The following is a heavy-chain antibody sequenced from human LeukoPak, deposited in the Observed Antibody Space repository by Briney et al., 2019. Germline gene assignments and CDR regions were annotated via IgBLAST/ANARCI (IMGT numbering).Heavy chain of an antibody. D-gene: IGHD3-10*01. CDR2: IKQDGSEK. CDR1: GGSITTNNYY. Sequence: ETLSLTCTVSGGSITTNNYYWGWIRQPPGKGLEWVANIKQDGSEKYYVDSVKGRFTISRDNAKNSLYLQMNSLRAEDTAVYYCARDDVGYYGSGSRYYFDYWGQGTLVTVSS. J-gene: IGHJ4*02. CDR3: ARDDVGYYGSGSRYYFDY. V-gene: IGHV3-7*01.